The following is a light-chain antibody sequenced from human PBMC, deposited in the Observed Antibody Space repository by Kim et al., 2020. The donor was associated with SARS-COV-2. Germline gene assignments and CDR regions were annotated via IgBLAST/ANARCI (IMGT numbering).Light chain of an antibody. CDR3: QQDYNLPNT. Sequence: PGERVTLSCRASQSVSSSYLTWYQQKPGQAPRLLIYGASTRATGIPARFSGSGSGTDFTLTISSLQPEDFAVYYCQQDYNLPNTFGQGTKLEI. CDR2: GAS. CDR1: QSVSSSY. J-gene: IGKJ2*01. V-gene: IGKV3D-7*01.